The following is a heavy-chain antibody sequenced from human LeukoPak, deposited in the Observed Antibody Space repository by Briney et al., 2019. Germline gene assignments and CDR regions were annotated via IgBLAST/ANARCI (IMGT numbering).Heavy chain of an antibody. CDR3: ARAASGYYYYFDY. J-gene: IGHJ4*02. V-gene: IGHV3-48*01. CDR2: ISSSSSTI. Sequence: PGGSLRLSCAASGFTFSSYSMNWVRQAPGKGLEWVSYISSSSSTIYYADSVKGRFTISRDNSKNTLYLQMNSLRAEDTAVYYCARAASGYYYYFDYWGQGTLVTVSS. D-gene: IGHD3-22*01. CDR1: GFTFSSYS.